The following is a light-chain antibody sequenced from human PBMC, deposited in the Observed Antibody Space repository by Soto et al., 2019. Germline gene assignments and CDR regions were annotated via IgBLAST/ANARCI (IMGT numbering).Light chain of an antibody. Sequence: HSALTQPPSASGSPGQSVTISCTGASSDVGAYDYVSWYQQHPGKAPKLMIYEVTKRPSGVPDRFSGSKSGNTASLTVSGLQAEDEADYYCSSYAGANNVVFGGGTKLTVL. CDR3: SSYAGANNVV. CDR2: EVT. V-gene: IGLV2-8*01. J-gene: IGLJ2*01. CDR1: SSDVGAYDY.